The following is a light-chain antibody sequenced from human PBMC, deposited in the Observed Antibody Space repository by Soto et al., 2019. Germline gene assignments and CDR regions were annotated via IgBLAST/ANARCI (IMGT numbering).Light chain of an antibody. CDR1: QSIARH. CDR2: AAS. CDR3: QQSFSTPLT. J-gene: IGKJ4*01. Sequence: DIQMTQSPSSLSASVGDRVTITCRASQSIARHLHWCQQKPGKAPKLLIYAASSLQSGVPSRFSGSGSGTDFTLTISSLQPEDFATYHCQQSFSTPLTFGGGTKVEIK. V-gene: IGKV1-39*01.